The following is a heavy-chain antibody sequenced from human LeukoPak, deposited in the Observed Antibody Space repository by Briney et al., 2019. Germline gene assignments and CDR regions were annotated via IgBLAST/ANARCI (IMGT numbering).Heavy chain of an antibody. CDR3: ARGRYYYGSRPSTVYMDV. Sequence: PSETLSLTCAVYGGSFSGYYWSWIRQPPGKGLEWIGEINHSGRTNYNPSLKSRVTISVDTSKNQFSLKLSSVTAADTAVYYCARGRYYYGSRPSTVYMDVWGKGTTVTVSS. CDR1: GGSFSGYY. J-gene: IGHJ6*03. V-gene: IGHV4-34*01. CDR2: INHSGRT. D-gene: IGHD3-10*01.